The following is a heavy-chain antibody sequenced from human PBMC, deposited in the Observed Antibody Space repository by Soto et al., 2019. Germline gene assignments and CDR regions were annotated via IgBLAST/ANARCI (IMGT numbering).Heavy chain of an antibody. CDR1: GFTVSSNY. CDR2: IYSGGST. V-gene: IGHV3-53*04. Sequence: EVQLVESGGGLVQPGGSLRLSCAASGFTVSSNYMSWVRQAPGKGLEWVSVIYSGGSTYYADSVKGRFTISRHNSKNTLYVQMNSLRAEDTAVYSCAREVGHGWFDPWGQGTLVTVSS. CDR3: AREVGHGWFDP. J-gene: IGHJ5*02.